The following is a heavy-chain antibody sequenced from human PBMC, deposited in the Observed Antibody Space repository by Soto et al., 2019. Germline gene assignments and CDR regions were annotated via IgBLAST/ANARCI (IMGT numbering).Heavy chain of an antibody. CDR3: AKEGQAHCSGGSCFSGWFDA. J-gene: IGHJ5*01. CDR1: GFSFRSYA. V-gene: IGHV3-30*18. Sequence: QVQLVESGGGVVQPGKSLRLSCVASGFSFRSYAMHWVRQAPGQGLEWVAFTSYDGSKKDYAASVKGFFTVSRGNFENIVYLEMNSLRPEDTAVYYCAKEGQAHCSGGSCFSGWFDAWGHGTQVTVSS. D-gene: IGHD2-15*01. CDR2: TSYDGSKK.